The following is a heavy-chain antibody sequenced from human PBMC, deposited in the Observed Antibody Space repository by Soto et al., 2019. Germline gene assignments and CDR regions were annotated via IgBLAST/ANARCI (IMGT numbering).Heavy chain of an antibody. J-gene: IGHJ1*01. D-gene: IGHD2-15*01. Sequence: QVQLVESGGGVVQPGRSLRLSCAASGFSFSYYAMHWVRQAPGKGLEWVAVIAYDASKKYYADSVKGRFTISRDNSKNTLYLHMNSLRDEDTAVYYCVSPYCSGGSCYLTEYCQHWGQGTLVTVSS. CDR2: IAYDASKK. V-gene: IGHV3-30*03. CDR3: VSPYCSGGSCYLTEYCQH. CDR1: GFSFSYYA.